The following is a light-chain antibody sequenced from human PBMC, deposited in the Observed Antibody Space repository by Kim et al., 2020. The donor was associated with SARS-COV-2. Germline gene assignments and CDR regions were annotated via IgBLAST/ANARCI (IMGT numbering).Light chain of an antibody. CDR1: QSVSIN. Sequence: EIVMTQSPATLSVSPGERATVSCRASQSVSINLAWFQQKPGQAPRLLIYDTSRRATGIPARFSGSESGTDFTLTISSLQSEDFAVYYCLQHNNWRTFGQGTKVDIK. V-gene: IGKV3-15*01. CDR2: DTS. J-gene: IGKJ1*01. CDR3: LQHNNWRT.